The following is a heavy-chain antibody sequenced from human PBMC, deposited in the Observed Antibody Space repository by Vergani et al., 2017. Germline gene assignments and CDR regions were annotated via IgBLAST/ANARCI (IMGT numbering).Heavy chain of an antibody. CDR2: ISGSGVST. Sequence: EVQLVESGGGLVKPGGSLRLSCAASGFTFSSYAMSWVRQAPGKGLEWVSAISGSGVSTYYADSVKGRFTISRDNSKNTLYLQMNSLRAEDTAVYYCAKLGGKQLSRNWFDPWGQGTLVTVSS. CDR1: GFTFSSYA. D-gene: IGHD6-6*01. V-gene: IGHV3-23*04. J-gene: IGHJ5*02. CDR3: AKLGGKQLSRNWFDP.